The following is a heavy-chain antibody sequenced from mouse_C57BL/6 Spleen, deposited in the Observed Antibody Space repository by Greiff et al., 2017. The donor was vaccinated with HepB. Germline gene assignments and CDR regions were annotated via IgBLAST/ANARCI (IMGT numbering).Heavy chain of an antibody. J-gene: IGHJ3*01. CDR3: ARSEQRRPGGYYGNYDWFAY. CDR1: GYTFTGYW. D-gene: IGHD2-1*01. V-gene: IGHV1-9*01. CDR2: ILPGSGST. Sequence: LVESGAELMKPGASVKLSCEATGYTFTGYWIEWVKQWPGHGLEWIGEILPGSGSTNYNEKFKGKATFTADTSSNTAYMQLSSLTTEDSAIYYCARSEQRRPGGYYGNYDWFAYWGQGTLVTVSA.